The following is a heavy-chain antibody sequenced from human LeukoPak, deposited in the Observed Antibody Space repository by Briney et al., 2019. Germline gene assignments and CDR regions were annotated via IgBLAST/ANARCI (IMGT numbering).Heavy chain of an antibody. CDR2: MNPNRGNT. Sequence: ASVKVSCKTSGYTFTSYDINWVRQATGQGLEWMGWMNPNRGNTAYAQNFRGRVTFTRNTSISTAYLELSSLRSEDTAVYFCARGPEFSKYVDYWGQGTLVTVSS. D-gene: IGHD4-11*01. V-gene: IGHV1-8*03. CDR3: ARGPEFSKYVDY. CDR1: GYTFTSYD. J-gene: IGHJ4*02.